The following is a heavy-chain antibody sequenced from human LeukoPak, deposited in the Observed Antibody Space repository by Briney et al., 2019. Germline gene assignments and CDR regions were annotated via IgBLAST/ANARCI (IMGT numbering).Heavy chain of an antibody. CDR2: IREDESEK. V-gene: IGHV3-7*01. D-gene: IGHD3-16*01. Sequence: GGSLKLSCAASLFPFSNHWMSWVRQAPGKGLEWVANIREDESEKYYVASVKGRFTISRDNAKNSLYLQTNSLRAEDTAVYYCAKDSLADIDYWGQGTLVTVSS. CDR3: AKDSLADIDY. CDR1: LFPFSNHW. J-gene: IGHJ4*02.